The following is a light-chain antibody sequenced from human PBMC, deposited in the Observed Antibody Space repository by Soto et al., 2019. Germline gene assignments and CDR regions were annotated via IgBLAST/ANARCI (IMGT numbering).Light chain of an antibody. CDR1: SSDVGGYNY. J-gene: IGLJ3*02. CDR3: SSYTSSSTRV. CDR2: DVS. V-gene: IGLV2-14*01. Sequence: QSALTQPASVSGSPGQSITISCTGPSSDVGGYNYVSWYQQHPGKAPKLMIYDVSNRPSGVSNRFSGSKSGNTASLTISGLQAEDEADYYCSSYTSSSTRVFGGGTKRTVL.